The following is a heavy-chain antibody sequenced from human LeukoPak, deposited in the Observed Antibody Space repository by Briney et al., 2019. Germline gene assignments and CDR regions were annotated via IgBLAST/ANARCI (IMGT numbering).Heavy chain of an antibody. CDR2: ISTYNGNT. D-gene: IGHD2-2*01. CDR3: ARSFMRGNVVVPAATNYYYYYMDV. J-gene: IGHJ6*03. CDR1: GYNFINYG. Sequence: ASVKVSCKSSGYNFINYGFSWVRQAPGQGLEWMGWISTYNGNTNYAQKFQGRVTMTIDTSTSTVYMELSSLRSEDTAVYYCARSFMRGNVVVPAATNYYYYYMDVWGKGTTVTVSS. V-gene: IGHV1-18*01.